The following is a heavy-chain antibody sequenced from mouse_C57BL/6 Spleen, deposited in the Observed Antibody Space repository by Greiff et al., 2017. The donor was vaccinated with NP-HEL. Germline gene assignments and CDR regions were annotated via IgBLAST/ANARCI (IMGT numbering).Heavy chain of an antibody. CDR1: GYTFTSYW. D-gene: IGHD1-1*01. CDR3: ASEDYYGSSPYYFDY. V-gene: IGHV1-53*01. Sequence: QVQLQQPGTELVKPGASVKLSCKASGYTFTSYWMHWVKQRPGQGLEWIGNINPSNGGTNSNEKFKSKATLTVDKSSSTAYMQLSSLTSEDSAVYYCASEDYYGSSPYYFDYWGQGTTLTVSS. J-gene: IGHJ2*01. CDR2: INPSNGGT.